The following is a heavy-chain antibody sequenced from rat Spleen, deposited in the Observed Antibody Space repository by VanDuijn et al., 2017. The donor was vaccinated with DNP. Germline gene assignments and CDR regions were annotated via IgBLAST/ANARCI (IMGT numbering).Heavy chain of an antibody. CDR1: GYSITSNY. D-gene: IGHD1-3*01. V-gene: IGHV3-1*01. CDR3: ARSAYGPGWFAY. J-gene: IGHJ3*01. CDR2: ISYSGST. Sequence: EVQLQESGPGLVKPSQSLSLTCSVTGYSITSNYWGWIRKFPGNKMEWIGHISYSGSTSYNPSLKSRISITRDTSKNQFFLQLNSVTTEDTATYYCARSAYGPGWFAYWGQGTLVTVSS.